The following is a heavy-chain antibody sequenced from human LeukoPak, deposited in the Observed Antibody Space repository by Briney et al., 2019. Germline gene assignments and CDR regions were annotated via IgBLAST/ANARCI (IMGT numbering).Heavy chain of an antibody. J-gene: IGHJ4*02. V-gene: IGHV3-23*01. CDR3: ANHNIATFDY. CDR2: ISDTGGNT. CDR1: GFTFSTYA. D-gene: IGHD2/OR15-2a*01. Sequence: PGGSLRLSCAASGFTFSTYAMSWVRLAPGKGLEWVSAISDTGGNTYYADSVKGRFTISRDNSKNTVHLQMNSLRAEDTAIYYCANHNIATFDYWGQGTLVTVSS.